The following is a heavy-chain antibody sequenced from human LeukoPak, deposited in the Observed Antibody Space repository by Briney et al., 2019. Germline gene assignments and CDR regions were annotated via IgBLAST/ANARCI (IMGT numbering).Heavy chain of an antibody. V-gene: IGHV3-23*01. Sequence: GGSLRLSCAASGFTFGSSAMSWVRQAPGKGPEWVSTFSRSGPDTYYADSVKGRFTIFRDNSKNTLYLKMNSLRAEDTAAYYCAKGSLGSWYYFDYWGQGTLVTVSS. CDR2: FSRSGPDT. CDR1: GFTFGSSA. J-gene: IGHJ4*02. CDR3: AKGSLGSWYYFDY. D-gene: IGHD6-13*01.